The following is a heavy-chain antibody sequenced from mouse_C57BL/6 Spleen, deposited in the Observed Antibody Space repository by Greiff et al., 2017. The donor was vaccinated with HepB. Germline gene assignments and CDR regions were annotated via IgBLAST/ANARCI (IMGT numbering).Heavy chain of an antibody. CDR2: ISYGGSYT. CDR3: TRWGLFRYAWLYFGG. Sequence: EVQLVESGGGLVKPGGSLKLSCAASGFTFSSYAMSWVSQTPEKRLEWVATISYGGSYTYYPDNVKGRFTISRDNAKNNLYLQMSQLKSEDTAVYYCTRWGLFRYAWLYFGGWGTGATVTVAS. J-gene: IGHJ1*03. V-gene: IGHV5-4*01. CDR1: GFTFSSYA. D-gene: IGHD1-1*01.